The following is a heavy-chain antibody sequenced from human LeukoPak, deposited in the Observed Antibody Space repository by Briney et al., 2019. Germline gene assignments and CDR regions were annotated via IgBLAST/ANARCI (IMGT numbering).Heavy chain of an antibody. CDR3: ARSGPWWLLFYYFDY. Sequence: PSETLSLTCAVYGGSFSGYYWSWIRQPPGKGLEWIGEINHSGSTNYNPSLKSRVTISVDTSKNQFSLKLSSVTAADTAVYYCARSGPWWLLFYYFDYWGQGTLVTVSS. V-gene: IGHV4-34*01. CDR1: GGSFSGYY. CDR2: INHSGST. D-gene: IGHD3-3*01. J-gene: IGHJ4*02.